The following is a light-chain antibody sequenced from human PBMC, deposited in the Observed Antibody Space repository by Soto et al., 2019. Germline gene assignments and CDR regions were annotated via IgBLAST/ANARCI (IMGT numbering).Light chain of an antibody. J-gene: IGKJ1*01. V-gene: IGKV1-5*01. CDR2: DAS. Sequence: DIQMTQSPSTLSASVGDRVTITCRASQSINTWLAWYQQKPGKAPKLLIFDASTLEGGVPSRFSGSGSGTEFTLTVSGLQPDDFATYYCQQYNTYSQTFGQGTKVEIK. CDR1: QSINTW. CDR3: QQYNTYSQT.